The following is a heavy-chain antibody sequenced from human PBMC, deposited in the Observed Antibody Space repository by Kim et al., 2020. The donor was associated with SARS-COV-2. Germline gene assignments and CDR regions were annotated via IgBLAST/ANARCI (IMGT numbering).Heavy chain of an antibody. J-gene: IGHJ3*02. D-gene: IGHD1-7*01. Sequence: SETLSLTCTVSGGSISNSNYFWGWIRQPPGKGLEWIASIYYSGSTYYNPSLKSRVTISLDTSKNQFSLKLSSVTAADTALYYCARVGGTTAKALDIWGQGTMVTVSS. CDR2: IYYSGST. V-gene: IGHV4-39*07. CDR1: GGSISNSNYF. CDR3: ARVGGTTAKALDI.